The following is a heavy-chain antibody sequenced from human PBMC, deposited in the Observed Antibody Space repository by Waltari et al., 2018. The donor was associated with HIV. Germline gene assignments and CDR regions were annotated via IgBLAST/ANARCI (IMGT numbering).Heavy chain of an antibody. Sequence: QVQLVQSGAEVKKPGASVKVSCKDSGYTFTVSYMHWVRQAPGQGLEWMGRINPNSGGTNYAQKFQGRVTMTRDTSISTAYMELSRLRSDDTAVYYCARDLTMIVVDYGMDVWGQGTTVTVSS. V-gene: IGHV1-2*06. J-gene: IGHJ6*02. CDR2: INPNSGGT. CDR3: ARDLTMIVVDYGMDV. CDR1: GYTFTVSY. D-gene: IGHD3-22*01.